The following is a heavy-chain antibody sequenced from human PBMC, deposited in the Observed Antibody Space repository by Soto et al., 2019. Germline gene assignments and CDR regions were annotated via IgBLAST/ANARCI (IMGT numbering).Heavy chain of an antibody. V-gene: IGHV3-7*01. D-gene: IGHD3-3*01. Sequence: EVQLVESGGGLVQAGGSLRLSCAAYGFTFSSFWMSWVRQAPGKGLEWVANIKKDGSEKYYVDSVKGRFTISRDNAENSLSLQMNSLRGEDTAVYYCARGDHDFFYTGGRYYYFYYMDVWGKGTTVAVSS. CDR1: GFTFSSFW. CDR2: IKKDGSEK. CDR3: ARGDHDFFYTGGRYYYFYYMDV. J-gene: IGHJ6*03.